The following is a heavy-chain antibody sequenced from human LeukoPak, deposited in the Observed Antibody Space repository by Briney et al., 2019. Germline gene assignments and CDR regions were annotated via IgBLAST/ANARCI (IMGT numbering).Heavy chain of an antibody. CDR2: ISGSGGST. D-gene: IGHD2-2*02. J-gene: IGHJ5*02. CDR3: ARDRGNIEVAPNAIRGWFDP. CDR1: GFTFSSYA. Sequence: PGGSLRLSCAASGFTFSSYAMSWVRQAPGGGLGWVSAISGSGGSTYYADSVKGRFTISRDNSKNTLYLQMNSLRAEDTAVYYCARDRGNIEVAPNAIRGWFDPWGQGTLVTVSS. V-gene: IGHV3-23*01.